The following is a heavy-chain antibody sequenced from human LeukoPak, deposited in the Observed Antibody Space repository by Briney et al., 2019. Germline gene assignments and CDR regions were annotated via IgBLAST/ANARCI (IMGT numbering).Heavy chain of an antibody. CDR2: ISSSSSNI. CDR1: GFAFNGHG. CDR3: VSQYCSGGSCFSH. D-gene: IGHD2-15*01. V-gene: IGHV3-48*02. Sequence: GGSLRLSCAASGFAFNGHGMNWVRQAPGKGLEWVSCISSSSSNIYSADFVKGRFSISRDNAKNSVYLQMNSLRDEDTAVYYCVSQYCSGGSCFSHWGQGTLVTVSS. J-gene: IGHJ4*02.